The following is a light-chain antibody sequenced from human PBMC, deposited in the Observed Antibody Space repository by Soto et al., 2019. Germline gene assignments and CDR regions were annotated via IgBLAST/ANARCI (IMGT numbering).Light chain of an antibody. CDR3: QQFYNYPIT. CDR2: DAS. CDR1: QGISSA. Sequence: AIHLTQSPSSLSASVGDRVTITCRASQGISSALAWYQHKPGKAPKLLIYDASSLLSGVPSRFSGSGSGTDFTLTISSLQPEDFATYYCQQFYNYPITFGQGTRLEIK. J-gene: IGKJ5*01. V-gene: IGKV1D-13*01.